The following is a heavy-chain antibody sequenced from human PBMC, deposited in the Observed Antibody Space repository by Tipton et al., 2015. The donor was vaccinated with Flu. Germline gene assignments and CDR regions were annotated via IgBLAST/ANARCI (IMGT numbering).Heavy chain of an antibody. J-gene: IGHJ4*02. V-gene: IGHV4-4*07. CDR2: IHSSGGT. CDR1: NGTISSYY. D-gene: IGHD2-2*01. Sequence: TLSLTCTVSNGTISSYYWSWIRQPAGKGLEWIGRIHSSGGTNYNPSLKSRVTMSVDTSKNQFSLKVNSVTAADTAVYYCASGACSSSTCPKGGFDNWGQGTL. CDR3: ASGACSSSTCPKGGFDN.